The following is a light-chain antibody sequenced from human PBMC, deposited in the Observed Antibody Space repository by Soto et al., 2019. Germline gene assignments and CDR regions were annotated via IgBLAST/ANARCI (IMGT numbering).Light chain of an antibody. V-gene: IGKV1-39*01. J-gene: IGKJ5*01. CDR2: AAS. Sequence: DIQMTQSPSSLSASVGDRVTITCRASESIARHLNWYQQKPGKAPKLLIYAASSLQNGVPSRFRGGGSGTDFTLTISTLQPEDFETYYCQQTYSTLSITFGQGTRLEIK. CDR3: QQTYSTLSIT. CDR1: ESIARH.